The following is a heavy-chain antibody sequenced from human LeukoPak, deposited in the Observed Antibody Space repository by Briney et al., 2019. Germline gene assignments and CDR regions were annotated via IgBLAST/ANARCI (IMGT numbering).Heavy chain of an antibody. CDR1: GYAFTSYG. J-gene: IGHJ6*03. V-gene: IGHV1-18*01. D-gene: IGHD2-2*01. CDR3: ARARYCSSTSCYRQYYYYMDV. Sequence: ASVKVSCKASGYAFTSYGISWVRQAPGQGLEWMGWISAYNGNTNYAQKLQGRVTMTTDTSTSTAYMELRSLRSDGTAVYYCARARYCSSTSCYRQYYYYMDVWGKGTTVTVSS. CDR2: ISAYNGNT.